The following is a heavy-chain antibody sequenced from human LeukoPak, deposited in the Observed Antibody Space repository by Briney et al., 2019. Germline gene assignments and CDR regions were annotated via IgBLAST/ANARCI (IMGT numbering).Heavy chain of an antibody. J-gene: IGHJ4*02. CDR3: ATGSSLTWNYGSYYFDY. Sequence: PGGSLRLSCAASGFTFINAWMSWVRQAPGMGLEWVGRIKSKTDGGTSDYAAPVKGRFIISRDDSRNTLYLQMNSLKIEDTAVYYCATGSSLTWNYGSYYFDYRGQGTLVTVSS. CDR2: IKSKTDGGTS. CDR1: GFTFINAW. D-gene: IGHD1-7*01. V-gene: IGHV3-15*05.